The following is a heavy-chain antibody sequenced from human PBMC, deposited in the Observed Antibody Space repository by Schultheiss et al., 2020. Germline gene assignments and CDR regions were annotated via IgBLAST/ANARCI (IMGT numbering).Heavy chain of an antibody. CDR3: AKAIHWSGYSGYYYAMDV. V-gene: IGHV3-30*18. CDR2: ISYDGSNK. Sequence: GGSLRLSCAASGFTFSSYGMHWVRQAPGKGLEWVAVISYDGSNKYYADSVKGRFTISRDNSKNTLYLQMNSLRAEDTAVYYCAKAIHWSGYSGYYYAMDVWGQGTTVTVSS. J-gene: IGHJ6*02. D-gene: IGHD3-3*01. CDR1: GFTFSSYG.